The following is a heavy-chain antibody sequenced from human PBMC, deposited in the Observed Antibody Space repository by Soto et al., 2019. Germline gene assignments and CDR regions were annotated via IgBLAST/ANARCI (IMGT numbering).Heavy chain of an antibody. CDR1: GFTFSRYA. V-gene: IGHV3-30-3*01. J-gene: IGHJ4*02. CDR2: ISYDGSNK. D-gene: IGHD3-16*01. CDR3: ARGPSILTRFDY. Sequence: SLRLSCAASGFTFSRYAMHWVRQAPGKGLEWVAVISYDGSNKYYADSVKGRFTISRDNSKNTLYLQMNSLSAEDTAVYYCARGPSILTRFDYWGQGTLVTVSS.